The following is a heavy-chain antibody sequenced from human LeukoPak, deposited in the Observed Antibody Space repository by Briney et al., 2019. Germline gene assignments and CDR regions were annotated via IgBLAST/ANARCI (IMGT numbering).Heavy chain of an antibody. CDR1: GGSISSYY. V-gene: IGHV4-59*01. CDR2: IYYSGSP. J-gene: IGHJ4*02. D-gene: IGHD1-26*01. CDR3: ARYLVGATHFDY. Sequence: SETLSLTCTVPGGSISSYYWSWIRQPPGKGLEWIGYIYYSGSPNYNPSLKSRVTISVDTSKNQFSLKLSSVTAADTAVYYCARYLVGATHFDYWGQGTLVTVSS.